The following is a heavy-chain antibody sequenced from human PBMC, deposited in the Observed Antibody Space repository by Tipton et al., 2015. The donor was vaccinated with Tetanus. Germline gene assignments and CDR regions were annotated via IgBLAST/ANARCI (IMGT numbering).Heavy chain of an antibody. CDR1: GASFSDYY. CDR2: INHRGGI. D-gene: IGHD1-1*01. Sequence: TLSLTCAVYGASFSDYYWSWIRQPPGKGLEWIGEINHRGGITYNPSLRGRVTISVDTSKNHFSLNMSSVTAADTAMYYCVTVNFPNYYHYGMDVWGQGTTVTVAS. CDR3: VTVNFPNYYHYGMDV. V-gene: IGHV4-34*01. J-gene: IGHJ6*02.